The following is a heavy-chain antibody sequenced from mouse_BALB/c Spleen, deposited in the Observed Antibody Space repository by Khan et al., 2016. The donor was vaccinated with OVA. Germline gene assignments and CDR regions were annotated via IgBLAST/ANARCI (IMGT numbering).Heavy chain of an antibody. CDR2: ISTYYGDA. Sequence: VQLLETGAELVRPGVSVKISCKGSGYTFTDFTMHWVKQSHAMSLEWIGVISTYYGDADYNQKFKGKATMTVDKSSNTAYMDLARLTSEDSAIYFCARGGGGDRFLYWGQGTLVTVSA. J-gene: IGHJ3*01. V-gene: IGHV1S137*01. CDR3: ARGGGGDRFLY. CDR1: GYTFTDFT.